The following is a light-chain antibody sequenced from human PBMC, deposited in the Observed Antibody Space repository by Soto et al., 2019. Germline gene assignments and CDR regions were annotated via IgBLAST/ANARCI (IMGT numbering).Light chain of an antibody. CDR3: QQYDNLPT. CDR2: DAS. CDR1: QDIRNY. Sequence: MQMTQSPSSLSASVGDRVTITFQASQDIRNYLNLYQQKPGKAPKLLIYDASNLETGVPSRFSGSGSGTDFNVTISSLQPEDIAPYFCQQYDNLPTIGQGTRLEIK. V-gene: IGKV1-33*01. J-gene: IGKJ5*01.